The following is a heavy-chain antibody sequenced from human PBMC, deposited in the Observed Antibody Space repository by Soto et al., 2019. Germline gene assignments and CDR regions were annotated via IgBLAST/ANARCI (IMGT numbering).Heavy chain of an antibody. CDR2: IYTSGST. D-gene: IGHD3-16*01. J-gene: IGHJ4*02. CDR3: ARDRAVWGFDY. Sequence: SETLSLTCTVSGGSISSYYWSWMRQPARKGLEWIGRIYTSGSTNYNPSLKSRVTMSVDTSKNQFSLKLSSVTAADTAVYYCARDRAVWGFDYWGQGTLVTVSS. CDR1: GGSISSYY. V-gene: IGHV4-4*07.